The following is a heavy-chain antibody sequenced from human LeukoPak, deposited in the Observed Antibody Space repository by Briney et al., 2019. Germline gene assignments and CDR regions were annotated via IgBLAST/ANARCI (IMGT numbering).Heavy chain of an antibody. D-gene: IGHD4-17*01. CDR3: ATDIYGDYGLFSDY. CDR1: GLNSSGYW. Sequence: GGSLRLSCAASGLNSSGYWVHWVRHAPGEGLVWVPRVSSDGSTTTYVDSVKGRFTISRDNAKNSLYLQMNSLRAEDTAVYYCATDIYGDYGLFSDYWGQGTLVTVSS. V-gene: IGHV3-74*01. J-gene: IGHJ4*02. CDR2: VSSDGSTT.